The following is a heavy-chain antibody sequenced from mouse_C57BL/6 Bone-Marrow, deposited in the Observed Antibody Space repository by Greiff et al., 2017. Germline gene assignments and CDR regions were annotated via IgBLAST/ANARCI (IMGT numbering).Heavy chain of an antibody. V-gene: IGHV5-9-1*02. CDR1: GFTFSSYA. CDR2: ISSGGDYI. D-gene: IGHD1-1*01. CDR3: TRDYYGNSWFTY. Sequence: EVKLMESGEGLVKPGGSLKLSCAASGFTFSSYAMSWVRQTPEKRLEWVAYISSGGDYIYYADTVKGRFTISRDNARNTLYLQMSSLKSEDTAMYYCTRDYYGNSWFTYWGQGTLVTVSA. J-gene: IGHJ3*01.